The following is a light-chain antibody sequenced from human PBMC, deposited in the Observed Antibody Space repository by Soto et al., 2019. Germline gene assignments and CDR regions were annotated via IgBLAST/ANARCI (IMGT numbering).Light chain of an antibody. CDR3: QQYGSSPYT. V-gene: IGKV3-20*01. CDR1: QSVSSNY. Sequence: EIVLTQSPGTLSLSPGERATLSCRASQSVSSNYLAWYQQKSGQAPRLLIYGASNRAAGIPDRFSGSGAGTDFTLTISRLEPEEFALYYWQQYGSSPYTFGQGTQLEIK. CDR2: GAS. J-gene: IGKJ2*01.